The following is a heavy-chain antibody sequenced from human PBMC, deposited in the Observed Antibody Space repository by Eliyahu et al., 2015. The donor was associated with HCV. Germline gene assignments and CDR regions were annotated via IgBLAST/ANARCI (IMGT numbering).Heavy chain of an antibody. D-gene: IGHD6-13*01. CDR3: ARHERIAAAGTEILDAFDI. Sequence: GLEWIGSIYYSGSTYYNPSLKSRVTISVDTSKNQFSLKLSSVTAADTAVYYCARHERIAAAGTEILDAFDIWGQGTMVTVSS. J-gene: IGHJ3*02. V-gene: IGHV4-39*01. CDR2: IYYSGST.